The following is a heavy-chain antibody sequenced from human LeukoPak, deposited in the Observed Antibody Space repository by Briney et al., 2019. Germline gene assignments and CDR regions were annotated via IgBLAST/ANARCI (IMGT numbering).Heavy chain of an antibody. D-gene: IGHD3-9*01. CDR3: ARVSLPDILTGYYIRDAFDI. V-gene: IGHV1-2*02. Sequence: ASVTVSCKASGYTFTGYYMHWVRQAPGQGLEWMGWINPNSGGTNYAQKFQGRVTMTRDTSISTAYMELSRLRSDDTAVYYCARVSLPDILTGYYIRDAFDIWGQGTMVTVSS. CDR2: INPNSGGT. CDR1: GYTFTGYY. J-gene: IGHJ3*02.